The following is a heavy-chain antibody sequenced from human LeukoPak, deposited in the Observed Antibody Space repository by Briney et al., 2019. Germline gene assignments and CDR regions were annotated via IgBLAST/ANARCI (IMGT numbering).Heavy chain of an antibody. J-gene: IGHJ5*02. CDR2: IKQDGSEK. V-gene: IGHV3-7*01. CDR1: GFTFSSYW. D-gene: IGHD6-25*01. Sequence: SGGSLRLSCAASGFTFSSYWMSWVRQAPGKGLEWVANIKQDGSEKYYVDSVKGRFTISRDNAKNSLYLQMNSLRAEDTAVYYCARPHAAAANWFDPWGQGTLVTVSS. CDR3: ARPHAAAANWFDP.